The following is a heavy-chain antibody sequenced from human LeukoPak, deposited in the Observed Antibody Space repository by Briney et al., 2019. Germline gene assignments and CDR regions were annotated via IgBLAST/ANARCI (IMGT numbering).Heavy chain of an antibody. CDR3: ARAIVGAHWPFDY. V-gene: IGHV1-69*13. Sequence: ASVKVSCKASGGTFSSYAISWVRQAPGQGLEWMGGIIPIFGTANYAQKFQGRVTITADESTSTAYMELSSLRSEDTAVYYCARAIVGAHWPFDYWGQGTLVTVSS. J-gene: IGHJ4*02. CDR2: IIPIFGTA. D-gene: IGHD1-26*01. CDR1: GGTFSSYA.